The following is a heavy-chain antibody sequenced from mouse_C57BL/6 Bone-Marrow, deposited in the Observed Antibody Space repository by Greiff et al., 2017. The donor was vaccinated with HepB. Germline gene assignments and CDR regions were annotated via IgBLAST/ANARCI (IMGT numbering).Heavy chain of an antibody. CDR1: GYSFTTYW. V-gene: IGHV1-59*01. CDR2: IDPSDSET. D-gene: IGHD1-1*01. CDR3: ARGVYYYGSPSVAY. Sequence: VQLQQSGPQLVWPGASVKVSCKASGYSFTTYWMHWVRQRPGQGLEWIGMIDPSDSETKLNHKFEDKATLTVDRSSSTVYVQLTRPTSEDSSIYDWARGVYYYGSPSVAYWGQGTLVTVSA. J-gene: IGHJ3*01.